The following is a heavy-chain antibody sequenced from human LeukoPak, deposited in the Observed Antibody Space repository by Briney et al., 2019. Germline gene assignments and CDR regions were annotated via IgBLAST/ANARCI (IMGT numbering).Heavy chain of an antibody. V-gene: IGHV3-48*01. CDR3: AREEYDPIPVAYHYYYMDV. CDR2: ISSSSSTI. J-gene: IGHJ6*03. Sequence: PGGSLRLSCAASGFTFSSYSMNWVRQAPGKGLEWVSYISSSSSTIYYADSVKGRFTISRDNAKNSLYLQTNSLRAEDTAVYYCAREEYDPIPVAYHYYYMDVWGKGTTVTVSS. CDR1: GFTFSSYS. D-gene: IGHD6-6*01.